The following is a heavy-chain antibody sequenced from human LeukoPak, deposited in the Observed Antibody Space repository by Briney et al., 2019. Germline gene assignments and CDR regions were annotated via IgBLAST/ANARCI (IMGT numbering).Heavy chain of an antibody. J-gene: IGHJ4*02. CDR3: AMGGNSVRPPFDY. Sequence: PGRSLRLSCAASGFTFSSYAMHWVRQAPGKGLEWVAVISYDGSNKYYADSVKGRFTISRDNSKNTLYLQMNSLRAEDTAVYYCAMGGNSVRPPFDYWGQGTLVTVSS. D-gene: IGHD4-23*01. CDR1: GFTFSSYA. V-gene: IGHV3-30-3*01. CDR2: ISYDGSNK.